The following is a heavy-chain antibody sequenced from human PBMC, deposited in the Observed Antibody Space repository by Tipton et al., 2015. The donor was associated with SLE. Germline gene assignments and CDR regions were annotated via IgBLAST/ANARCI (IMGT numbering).Heavy chain of an antibody. CDR3: AKEKKYSSSWSRYYYYYGMDV. D-gene: IGHD6-13*01. Sequence: SLRLSCAASGFTFSSYSMNWVRQAPGKGLEWVANIKQDGSEKYYVDSVKGRFTISRDNAKNSLYLQMNSLRAEDTAVYYCAKEKKYSSSWSRYYYYYGMDVWGQGTTVTVSS. V-gene: IGHV3-7*01. CDR1: GFTFSSYS. J-gene: IGHJ6*02. CDR2: IKQDGSEK.